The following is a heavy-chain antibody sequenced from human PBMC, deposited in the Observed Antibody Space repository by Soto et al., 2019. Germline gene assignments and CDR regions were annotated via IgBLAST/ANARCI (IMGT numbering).Heavy chain of an antibody. Sequence: SQTLSLTCAISGDSVSSNSAAWNWIRQSPSRGLEWLGRTYYRSKWYNDYAVSVKSRITINPDTSKNQFSLQLNSVTPEDTAVYYCARDPGITGTTYYYYYGMDVWGHGTTVTVSS. D-gene: IGHD1-20*01. V-gene: IGHV6-1*01. J-gene: IGHJ6*02. CDR1: GDSVSSNSAA. CDR3: ARDPGITGTTYYYYYGMDV. CDR2: TYYRSKWYN.